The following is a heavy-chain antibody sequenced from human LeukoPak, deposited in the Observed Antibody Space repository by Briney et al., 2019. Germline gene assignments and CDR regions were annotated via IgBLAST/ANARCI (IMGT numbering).Heavy chain of an antibody. Sequence: GGSLRLSCAASGFTFSSYSMNWVRQAPGKGLEWVSSISSSSSYIYYADSVKGRFTISRDNAKNSLYLQMNSLRAEDTAVYYCARDPQYLPTAMPFHWGQGTLVTVSS. V-gene: IGHV3-21*01. J-gene: IGHJ4*02. D-gene: IGHD5-18*01. CDR2: ISSSSSYI. CDR3: ARDPQYLPTAMPFH. CDR1: GFTFSSYS.